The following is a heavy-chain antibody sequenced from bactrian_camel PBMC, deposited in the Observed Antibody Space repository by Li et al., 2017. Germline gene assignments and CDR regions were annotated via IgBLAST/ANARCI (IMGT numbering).Heavy chain of an antibody. Sequence: HVQLVESGGGAVQPGGSLRLSCVADGFVYASYSMGWFRQATNSEREGVAVIDTDGITTYADSAKGRFTISLDTAKNTMYLQMNSLKPEDTAIYYCMAYMSRATSDYCQHGARKIWGQGTQVTVS. CDR3: MAYMSRATSDYCQHGARKI. CDR2: IDTDGIT. J-gene: IGHJ4*01. V-gene: IGHV3S53*01. CDR1: GFVYASYS. D-gene: IGHD1*01.